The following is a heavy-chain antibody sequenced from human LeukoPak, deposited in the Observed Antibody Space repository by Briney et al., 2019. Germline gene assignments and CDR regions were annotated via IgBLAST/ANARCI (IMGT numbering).Heavy chain of an antibody. CDR3: ARGGDDSSGYYWGDAFDI. CDR2: INHSGST. CDR1: GFTFSSYS. V-gene: IGHV4-34*01. Sequence: GSLRLSCAASGFTFSSYSMNWVRQPPGKGLEWIGEINHSGSTNYNPSLKSRVTISVDTSKNQFSLKLSSVTAADTAVYYCARGGDDSSGYYWGDAFDIWGQGTMVTVSS. J-gene: IGHJ3*02. D-gene: IGHD3-22*01.